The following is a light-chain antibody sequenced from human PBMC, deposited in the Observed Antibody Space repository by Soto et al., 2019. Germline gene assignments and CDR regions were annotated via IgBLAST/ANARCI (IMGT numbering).Light chain of an antibody. CDR2: AAS. J-gene: IGKJ4*01. CDR1: QGMSTY. V-gene: IGKV1-27*01. CDR3: QKYDGAPLP. Sequence: DIQMTQSPSSLSASVGGRCTITHRSRQGMSTYIAWNQQKPGKVPKLLIYAASTLQSGVPPRFSGRGSGTAFTLTISSLQPEDVATYYCQKYDGAPLPFGGGTKVDIK.